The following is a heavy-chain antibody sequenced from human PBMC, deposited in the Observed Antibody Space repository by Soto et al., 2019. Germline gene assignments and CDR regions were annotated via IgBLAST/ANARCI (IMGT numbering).Heavy chain of an antibody. J-gene: IGHJ6*02. CDR1: GYSFTSYW. D-gene: IGHD3-10*01. CDR2: IYPGDSDT. CDR3: ARPYGSGSYYDGYYGMDV. V-gene: IGHV5-51*01. Sequence: PGESLKISCKGSGYSFTSYWIGWVRQMPGKGLEWMGIIYPGDSDTRYSPSFQGQVTISADKSISTAYLQWSSLKASDTAMYYCARPYGSGSYYDGYYGMDVWGPGTTVTVS.